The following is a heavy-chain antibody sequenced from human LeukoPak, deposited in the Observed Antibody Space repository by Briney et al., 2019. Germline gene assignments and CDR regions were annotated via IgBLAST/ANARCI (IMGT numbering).Heavy chain of an antibody. V-gene: IGHV4-34*01. CDR3: ASARPGYCSGGSCPTGGTFDL. J-gene: IGHJ3*01. CDR2: INHSGST. Sequence: PSETLSLTCAVYGGSFSGYYWSWIRQPPGKGLEWIGEINHSGSTNYNPSLKSRVTISVDTSKNQFSLKLSSVTAADTAVYYCASARPGYCSGGSCPTGGTFDLWGQGTMVTVSS. CDR1: GGSFSGYY. D-gene: IGHD2-15*01.